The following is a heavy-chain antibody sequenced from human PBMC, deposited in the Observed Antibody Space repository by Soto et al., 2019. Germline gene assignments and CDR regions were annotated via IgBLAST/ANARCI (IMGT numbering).Heavy chain of an antibody. CDR3: ARGPNYYGSGKFDP. D-gene: IGHD3-10*01. CDR1: GFTFNNYA. Sequence: GGSLSLSCAASGFTFNNYAMNWVRQAPGKGLEWVATISGTGGSTYYADSVKGRFTISRHNSKNTLYLQMNSLRAEDTAVYYCARGPNYYGSGKFDPWGQGTLVTVSS. J-gene: IGHJ5*02. CDR2: ISGTGGST. V-gene: IGHV3-23*01.